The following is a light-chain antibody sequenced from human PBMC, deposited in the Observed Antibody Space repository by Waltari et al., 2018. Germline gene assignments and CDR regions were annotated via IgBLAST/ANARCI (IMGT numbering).Light chain of an antibody. Sequence: DIVMTQPPLSLYDTPGQRASIACKTSHSLLHSGVKTYLYCYLHKPGQPPQLLIYEVSNRFSGVPYRFSCRRSWTDFTLKISRVEAEDVCIYYCMQSLPRPLTFGGGTKLEIK. CDR2: EVS. J-gene: IGKJ4*01. CDR3: MQSLPRPLT. CDR1: HSLLHSGVKTY. V-gene: IGKV2D-29*01.